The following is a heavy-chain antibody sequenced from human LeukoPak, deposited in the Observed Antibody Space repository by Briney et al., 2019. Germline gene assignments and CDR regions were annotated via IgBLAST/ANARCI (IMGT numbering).Heavy chain of an antibody. CDR3: ARDNWNYGSSMDV. CDR2: IYYSGST. D-gene: IGHD1-7*01. J-gene: IGHJ6*02. Sequence: SETLSLTCTVSGGSVSSNGHYWNWIRQPPGKGLEWIGYIYYSGSTNYNPSLKSRVTISVDTSKNQFSLKLSSVTAADTAVYHCARDNWNYGSSMDVWGQGTTVTVSS. CDR1: GGSVSSNGHY. V-gene: IGHV4-61*08.